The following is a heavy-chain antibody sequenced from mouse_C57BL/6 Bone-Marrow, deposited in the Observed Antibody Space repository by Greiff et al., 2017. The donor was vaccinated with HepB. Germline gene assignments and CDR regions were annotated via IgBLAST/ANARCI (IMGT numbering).Heavy chain of an antibody. Sequence: EVMLVESVAELVRPGASVKLSCTASGFNIKNSYMHWVKQRPEQGLEWIGRIDPANGNTKYAPKFQGKATITADTSSKTTYLQLSNLTSEDTAIYYCASIYYDYLYAMDYWGQGTSVTVSS. V-gene: IGHV14-3*01. CDR2: IDPANGNT. CDR1: GFNIKNSY. CDR3: ASIYYDYLYAMDY. D-gene: IGHD2-4*01. J-gene: IGHJ4*01.